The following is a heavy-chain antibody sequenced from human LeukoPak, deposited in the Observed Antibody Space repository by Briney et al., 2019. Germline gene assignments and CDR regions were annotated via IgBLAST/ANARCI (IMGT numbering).Heavy chain of an antibody. D-gene: IGHD5-24*01. V-gene: IGHV5-10-1*01. CDR1: GYSFTSYW. CDR3: ARGGNLVLQVHY. CDR2: IDPSDSYT. Sequence: PGESLKISCKGSGYSFTSYWISWVRQMPGKGLEWMGRIDPSDSYTNYSPSFQGHVTISADKSISTAYLQWSSLKASDTAMYYCARGGNLVLQVHYWGQGTLVTVSS. J-gene: IGHJ4*02.